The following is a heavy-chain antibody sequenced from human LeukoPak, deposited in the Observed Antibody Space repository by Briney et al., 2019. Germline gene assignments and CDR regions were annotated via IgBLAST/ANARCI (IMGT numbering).Heavy chain of an antibody. CDR1: GGSISSSSYY. Sequence: SETLSLTCTVSGGSISSSSYYWGWIRQPPGKGLEWIGSIYYSGSTYYNPSLKSRVTISVDTSKNQFSLKLSSVTAADTAVYYCGATGSEYYDSSGDTYYFDYWGQRTLVTVSS. V-gene: IGHV4-39*01. CDR3: GATGSEYYDSSGDTYYFDY. J-gene: IGHJ4*02. CDR2: IYYSGST. D-gene: IGHD3-22*01.